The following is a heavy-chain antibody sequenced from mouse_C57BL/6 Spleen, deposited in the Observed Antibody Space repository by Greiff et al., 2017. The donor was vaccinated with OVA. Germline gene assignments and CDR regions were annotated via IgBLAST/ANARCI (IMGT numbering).Heavy chain of an antibody. Sequence: QVQLKQPGTELVKPGASVKLSCKASGYTFTSYWMHWVKQRPGQGLEWIGNINPSNGGTNYNEKFKSKATPTVDKSSSTAYMQLSSLTSEDSAVYYCARSDYDYEAWFAYWGQGTLVTVSA. CDR2: INPSNGGT. CDR1: GYTFTSYW. V-gene: IGHV1-53*01. D-gene: IGHD2-4*01. CDR3: ARSDYDYEAWFAY. J-gene: IGHJ3*01.